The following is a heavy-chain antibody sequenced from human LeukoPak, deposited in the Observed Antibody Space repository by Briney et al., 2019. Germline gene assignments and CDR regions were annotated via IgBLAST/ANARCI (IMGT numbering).Heavy chain of an antibody. CDR3: ARGASTPRPYYFDY. CDR2: INHSGST. V-gene: IGHV4-34*01. Sequence: PSETLSLTCAVYGGSFSGYYWSWIRQPPGKGLEWIGEINHSGSTNYNPSLKSRVTISVDTSKNQFPLKLSSVTAADTAVYYCARGASTPRPYYFDYWGQGTLVTVSS. CDR1: GGSFSGYY. J-gene: IGHJ4*02. D-gene: IGHD2-2*01.